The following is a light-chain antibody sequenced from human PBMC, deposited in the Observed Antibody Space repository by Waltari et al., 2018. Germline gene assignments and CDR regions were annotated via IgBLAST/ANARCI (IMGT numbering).Light chain of an antibody. CDR1: QGVSSSS. CDR2: DTS. Sequence: IVLTQSPGTLSLSPGERATLSCRAGQGVSSSSFAWYQQKPGQAPSLLIYDTSNRATGIPDRFSGSGSGTDSTLTISRLEPEDFAVYYCQHFGTKTFGQGTKVEIK. V-gene: IGKV3-20*01. CDR3: QHFGTKT. J-gene: IGKJ1*01.